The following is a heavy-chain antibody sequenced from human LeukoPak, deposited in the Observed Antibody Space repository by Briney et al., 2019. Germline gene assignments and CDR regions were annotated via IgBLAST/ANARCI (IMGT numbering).Heavy chain of an antibody. CDR2: MYYSGST. CDR3: ARPYYYDSRIDP. CDR1: GGSISSGDYY. J-gene: IGHJ5*02. Sequence: PSETLSLTCTVSGGSISSGDYYWSWIRQPSGKDLEWIAYMYYSGSTYYNPSLKSRVTMSADTSKNQLSLKLSSVTAADTAVYYCARPYYYDSRIDPWGQGILVTVSS. V-gene: IGHV4-30-4*01. D-gene: IGHD3-22*01.